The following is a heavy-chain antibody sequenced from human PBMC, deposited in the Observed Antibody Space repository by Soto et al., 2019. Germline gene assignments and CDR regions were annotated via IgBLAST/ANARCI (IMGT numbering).Heavy chain of an antibody. D-gene: IGHD6-6*01. J-gene: IGHJ6*02. CDR3: ARDWFRSSSTLLHYYFSYGMDG. V-gene: IGHV3-21*01. Sequence: PGGSLRLSCAASVFTFSNYSMNWVRQAPGKGLEWVSSISSSSSYIYYADSVKGRFTISRDNAKNSLYLQMNSLRAEDTAVYYCARDWFRSSSTLLHYYFSYGMDGWGQGTTVTVSS. CDR1: VFTFSNYS. CDR2: ISSSSSYI.